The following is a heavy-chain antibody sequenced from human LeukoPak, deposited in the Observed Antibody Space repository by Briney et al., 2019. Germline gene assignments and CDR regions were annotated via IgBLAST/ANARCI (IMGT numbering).Heavy chain of an antibody. CDR3: ARDLQGIVVVPAAMRDTGSGRADDANDY. V-gene: IGHV1-46*01. Sequence: GASVKVSCKASGYTFINYGISWVRQAPGQGLEWMGIINPSGGSTSYAQKFQGRVTMTRDTSTSTVYMELSSLRSEDTAVYYCARDLQGIVVVPAAMRDTGSGRADDANDYWGQGTLVTVSS. J-gene: IGHJ4*02. CDR1: GYTFINYG. CDR2: INPSGGST. D-gene: IGHD2-2*01.